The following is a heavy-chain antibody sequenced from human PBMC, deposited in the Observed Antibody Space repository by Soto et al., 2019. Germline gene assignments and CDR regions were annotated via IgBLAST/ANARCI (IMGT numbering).Heavy chain of an antibody. V-gene: IGHV4-34*01. D-gene: IGHD2-15*01. CDR1: GGSFSGYY. Sequence: SETLSLTCAVYGGSFSGYYWSWIRQPPGKGLEWIGEINHSGSTNYNPSLKSRVTISVDTSKNQFSLKLSSVTAADTAVYYCARHLPVVVVAGPLFGFDFWGQGTLVTVSS. CDR2: INHSGST. CDR3: ARHLPVVVVAGPLFGFDF. J-gene: IGHJ4*02.